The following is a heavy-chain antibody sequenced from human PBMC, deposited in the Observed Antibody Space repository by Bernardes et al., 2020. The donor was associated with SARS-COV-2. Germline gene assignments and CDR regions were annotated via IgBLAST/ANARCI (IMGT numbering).Heavy chain of an antibody. CDR3: ATGYGGNYWYFDL. CDR2: ITYDGSNK. J-gene: IGHJ2*01. D-gene: IGHD2-15*01. Sequence: GGSLRLSCAASGFTFSSYAMHWVRQAPGKGLEWVAVITYDGSNKYYADSVKGRFTISRDNSKNTLYLQMNSLRAEDTALYYCATGYGGNYWYFDLWGRGTLVTVSS. V-gene: IGHV3-30-3*01. CDR1: GFTFSSYA.